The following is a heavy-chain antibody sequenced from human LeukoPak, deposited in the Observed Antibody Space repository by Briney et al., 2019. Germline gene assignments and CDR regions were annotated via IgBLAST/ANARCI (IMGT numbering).Heavy chain of an antibody. CDR1: GYSISSGYY. CDR3: ARDIVGKLTFDI. D-gene: IGHD1-26*01. J-gene: IGHJ3*02. Sequence: PSETLSLTCAVSGYSISSGYYWGWIRQPPGKGLEWIGSIYHRGGTYYNPSLKSRVTISLDTSNNQFSLKLSSVTAADTAVYFCARDIVGKLTFDIWGQGTMVTVSS. CDR2: IYHRGGT. V-gene: IGHV4-38-2*02.